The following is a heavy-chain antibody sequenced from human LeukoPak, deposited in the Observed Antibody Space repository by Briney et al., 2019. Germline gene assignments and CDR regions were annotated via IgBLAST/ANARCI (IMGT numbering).Heavy chain of an antibody. CDR3: ARLSIAAAGPHFDY. D-gene: IGHD6-13*01. V-gene: IGHV4-59*08. CDR1: GGSISDNY. CDR2: AYYSGHT. J-gene: IGHJ4*02. Sequence: SETLSLTCTVSGGSISDNYWSWIRQPPGKGLEWIGYAYYSGHTNYNSSLKSRVTMSLDTSKSQFSLRLSSVTAADTAVYFCARLSIAAAGPHFDYWGQGTLVTVSS.